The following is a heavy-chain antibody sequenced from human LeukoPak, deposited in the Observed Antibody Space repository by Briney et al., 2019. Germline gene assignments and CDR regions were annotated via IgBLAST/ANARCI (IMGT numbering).Heavy chain of an antibody. CDR1: GFSFDDYA. J-gene: IGHJ4*02. CDR2: ISWNSGSI. CDR3: AKDIRSYYALDY. D-gene: IGHD3-22*01. Sequence: SGGSLRLSCAASGFSFDDYAMHWVRQAPGKGLEWVSGISWNSGSINYADSVKGRYTISRDNAKNSLYLQMNSLRPEDTAFYYCAKDIRSYYALDYWGQGTLVTVSS. V-gene: IGHV3-9*01.